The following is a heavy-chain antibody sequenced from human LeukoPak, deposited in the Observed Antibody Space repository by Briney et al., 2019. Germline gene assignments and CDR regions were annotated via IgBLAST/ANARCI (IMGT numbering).Heavy chain of an antibody. Sequence: GGPLRLSCAASGFTFSSYAMSWVRQAPGKGLEWVSAISGSGGSTYYADSVKGRFTISRDNSKNTLYLQMNSLRAEDTAVYYCARAVGYYYGMDVWGQGTTVTVSS. CDR3: ARAVGYYYGMDV. D-gene: IGHD1-26*01. CDR1: GFTFSSYA. J-gene: IGHJ6*02. CDR2: ISGSGGST. V-gene: IGHV3-23*01.